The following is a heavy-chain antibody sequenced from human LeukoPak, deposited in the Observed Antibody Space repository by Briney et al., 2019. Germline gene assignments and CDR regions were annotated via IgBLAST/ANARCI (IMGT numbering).Heavy chain of an antibody. CDR2: TYYRSKWYN. D-gene: IGHD3-10*01. CDR1: GDSVSSNSAA. CDR3: AREWFGELSRSVYYYYYYMDV. V-gene: IGHV6-1*01. Sequence: SQTLSLTCAISGDSVSSNSAAWNWIRQSPSRGLEWLGRTYYRSKWYNDYAVSVKSRITINPDTSKNQFSLQLNSVTPEDTAVYYCAREWFGELSRSVYYYYYYMDVWGKGTTVTVSS. J-gene: IGHJ6*03.